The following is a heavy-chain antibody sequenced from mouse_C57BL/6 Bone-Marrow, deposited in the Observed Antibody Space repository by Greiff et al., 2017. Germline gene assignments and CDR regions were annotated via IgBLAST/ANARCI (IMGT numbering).Heavy chain of an antibody. Sequence: EVQLQESGPGLAKPSQTLSLTCSVTGYSITSDYWNWIRKFPGNKLEYMGYISYSGSTYYNPSQKSRISITRDTSKNQYYLQLNSVTTEYTATYYCARYGGYDYDERPYFDYWGQGTTLTVSS. CDR2: ISYSGST. D-gene: IGHD2-4*01. CDR1: GYSITSDY. CDR3: ARYGGYDYDERPYFDY. J-gene: IGHJ2*01. V-gene: IGHV3-8*01.